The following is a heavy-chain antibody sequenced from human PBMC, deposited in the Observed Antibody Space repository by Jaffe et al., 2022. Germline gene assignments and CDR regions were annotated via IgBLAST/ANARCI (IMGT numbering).Heavy chain of an antibody. CDR2: INSDGSST. V-gene: IGHV3-74*01. Sequence: EVQLVESGGGLVQPGGSLRLSCAASGFTFSSYWMHWVRQAPGKGLVWVSRINSDGSSTSYADSVKGRFTISRDNAKNTLYLQMNSLRAEDTAVYYCASLSTTVTTPPLNWFDPWGQGTLVTVSS. CDR1: GFTFSSYW. D-gene: IGHD4-17*01. J-gene: IGHJ5*02. CDR3: ASLSTTVTTPPLNWFDP.